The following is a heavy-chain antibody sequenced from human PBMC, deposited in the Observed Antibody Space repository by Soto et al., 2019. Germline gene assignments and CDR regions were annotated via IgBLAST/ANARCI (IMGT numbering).Heavy chain of an antibody. CDR1: GFTFSSYS. D-gene: IGHD3-22*01. J-gene: IGHJ4*02. V-gene: IGHV3-48*02. CDR2: ISSSSSTI. CDR3: ATGGDYYDSSGIGD. Sequence: VQLVESGGGVVQPGRSLRLSCAASGFTFSSYSMNWVRQAPGKGLEWVSYISSSSSTIYYADSVKGRFTISRDNAKNSLYLQMNSLRDEDTAVYYCATGGDYYDSSGIGDWGQGTLVTVSS.